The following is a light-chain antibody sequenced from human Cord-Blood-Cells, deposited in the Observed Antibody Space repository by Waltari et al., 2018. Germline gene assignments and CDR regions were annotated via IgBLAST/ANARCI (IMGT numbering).Light chain of an antibody. CDR3: SSYAGSNNLV. Sequence: QSALTQPPSASGSPGQSVTISCTGTSSDVGGYNYFSWYQQHPGKAPTLMIYDVSNQPSGVPDRFSGSKSGNTASLTVSGLQAEDEADYYCSSYAGSNNLVFGGGTKLTVL. CDR1: SSDVGGYNY. J-gene: IGLJ3*02. V-gene: IGLV2-8*01. CDR2: DVS.